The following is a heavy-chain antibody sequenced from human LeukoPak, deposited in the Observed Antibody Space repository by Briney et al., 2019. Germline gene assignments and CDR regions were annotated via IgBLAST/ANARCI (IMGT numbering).Heavy chain of an antibody. CDR1: GYTFTGYY. V-gene: IGHV1-2*02. J-gene: IGHJ4*02. CDR2: INPNSGGT. CDR3: AVVATIDDFDY. D-gene: IGHD5-12*01. Sequence: ASVKVSCKASGYTFTGYYMHWVRQAPGQGLEWMGWINPNSGGTNYAQKFQGRVTMTRDTSLSTAYMELSRLRSDDTAVYSCAVVATIDDFDYWGQGTLVTVSS.